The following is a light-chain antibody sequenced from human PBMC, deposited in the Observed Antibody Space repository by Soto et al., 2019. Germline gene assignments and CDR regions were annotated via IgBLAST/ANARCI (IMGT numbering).Light chain of an antibody. Sequence: QSVLTQPRSVSESPGQSVTISCTGTSSDVGGYNNVSWYQQHPGKAPKLMIYDVSKRPSGVPDRFSGSKSGNTASLTISGLLAEDEADYYCCSYAGTPYVFGTGTKVTVL. V-gene: IGLV2-11*01. CDR2: DVS. CDR1: SSDVGGYNN. CDR3: CSYAGTPYV. J-gene: IGLJ1*01.